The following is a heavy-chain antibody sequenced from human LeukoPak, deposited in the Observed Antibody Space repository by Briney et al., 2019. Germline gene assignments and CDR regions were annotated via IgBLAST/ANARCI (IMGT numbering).Heavy chain of an antibody. D-gene: IGHD3-10*01. CDR2: IYYSGST. CDR1: GGSISSYY. V-gene: IGHV4-59*01. CDR3: ARGVPMVRGVISWFDP. J-gene: IGHJ5*02. Sequence: SETLSLTCTVSGGSISSYYWSWIRQPPGKGLEWIGYIYYSGSTNYNPSLKSRVTISVDTSKNQFSLKLSSVTAADTAVYYCARGVPMVRGVISWFDPWGQGTLVTVSS.